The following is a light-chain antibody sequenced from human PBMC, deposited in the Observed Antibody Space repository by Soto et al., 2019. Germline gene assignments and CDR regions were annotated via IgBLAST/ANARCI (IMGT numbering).Light chain of an antibody. CDR2: EVS. V-gene: IGLV2-23*02. CDR3: CSYADRINWL. J-gene: IGLJ3*02. Sequence: QSALTQPASVSGSPGQSITISCSGTSSDVGNSDFVSWYQQHSGKAPKLMIYEVSKRPSGVSGRFSGSKSGNSASLTISGLQAEDEAEYYCCSYADRINWLFGGGTKLTVL. CDR1: SSDVGNSDF.